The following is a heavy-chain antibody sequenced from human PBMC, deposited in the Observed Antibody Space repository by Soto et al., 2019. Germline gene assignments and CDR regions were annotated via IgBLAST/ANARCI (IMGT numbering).Heavy chain of an antibody. D-gene: IGHD2-8*01. Sequence: QVQLQESGPGLVKPSQTLSLTCTVSGGSISSGDYYWSWIRQPPGKGLEWIGYIYYSGSTYYNPSLKSRVTISVDTSKNQFSLKLSSVTAADTAVYYCARDQCTNGVCYTPYGMDVWGQGTTVTVSS. CDR1: GGSISSGDYY. CDR3: ARDQCTNGVCYTPYGMDV. CDR2: IYYSGST. V-gene: IGHV4-30-4*01. J-gene: IGHJ6*02.